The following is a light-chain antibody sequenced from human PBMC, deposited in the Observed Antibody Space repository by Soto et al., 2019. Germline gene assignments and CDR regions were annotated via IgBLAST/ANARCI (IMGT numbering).Light chain of an antibody. V-gene: IGKV3-20*01. CDR1: QTVSTY. CDR3: QQYHNSPLT. CDR2: GAS. Sequence: ETVLTQSPGTLSLSPGERATLSCRASQTVSTYLAWYQQKTGRAPRLLVFGASSRATGVPDRFSGSGSGTDFTLTISGLEPKDFALYYCQQYHNSPLTFGQGTKVEIK. J-gene: IGKJ1*01.